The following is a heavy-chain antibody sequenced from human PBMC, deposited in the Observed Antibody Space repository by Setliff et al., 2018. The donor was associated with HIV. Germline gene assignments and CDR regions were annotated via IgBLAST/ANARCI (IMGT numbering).Heavy chain of an antibody. V-gene: IGHV3-21*01. CDR2: ISSSSSYI. D-gene: IGHD3-10*01. CDR1: GFTFSSYS. J-gene: IGHJ4*02. Sequence: PGGSLRLSCAASGFTFSSYSMNWVRQAPGKGLEWVSYISSSSSYIYYADSVKGRVTISRDNAKNSLYLQMNSLRAEDTAVYYCARETGSGSFYVYWGQGTQVTVSS. CDR3: ARETGSGSFYVY.